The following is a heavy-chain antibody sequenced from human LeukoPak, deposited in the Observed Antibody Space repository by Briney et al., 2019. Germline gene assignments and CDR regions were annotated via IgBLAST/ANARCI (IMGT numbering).Heavy chain of an antibody. CDR2: IYTSGST. D-gene: IGHD2-2*01. V-gene: IGHV4-4*07. CDR3: ARDLSYCSSTRCYAPYYFDY. J-gene: IGHJ4*02. CDR1: GGSVGSYY. Sequence: SETLSLTCSVSGGSVGSYYWSWIRQPAGKGLEWIGRIYTSGSTNYNPSLRSRATISVDKSKSQFSLKLTSVTAADTAVHYCARDLSYCSSTRCYAPYYFDYWGQGTLVTVSS.